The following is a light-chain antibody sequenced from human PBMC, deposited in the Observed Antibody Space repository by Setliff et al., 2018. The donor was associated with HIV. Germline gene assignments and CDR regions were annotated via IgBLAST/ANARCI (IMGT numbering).Light chain of an antibody. V-gene: IGLV2-14*01. Sequence: QSALTQPASVSGSPGQSITISCTGTSSDVGGYNYVSWYKQYPGKATKLMIYEVSNRPSGVSNRFSGSKSGNKASLTISGLQAEDEADYYCSSYTSSSTPYVFGIGTKVTVL. CDR3: SSYTSSSTPYV. CDR1: SSDVGGYNY. CDR2: EVS. J-gene: IGLJ1*01.